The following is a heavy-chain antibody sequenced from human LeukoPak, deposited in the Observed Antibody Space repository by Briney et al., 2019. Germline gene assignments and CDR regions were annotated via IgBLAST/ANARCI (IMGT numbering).Heavy chain of an antibody. J-gene: IGHJ4*02. V-gene: IGHV1-2*02. CDR1: GYTFTGYY. Sequence: GASLKVSCKASGYTFTGYYMHWVRQAPGQGLEWMGWINPNSGGTNYAQKFQGRVTMTRDTSISTACMELSRLRSDDTAVYYCARGRKLGYYYDSSGYYYGYWGQGTLVTVSS. D-gene: IGHD3-22*01. CDR2: INPNSGGT. CDR3: ARGRKLGYYYDSSGYYYGY.